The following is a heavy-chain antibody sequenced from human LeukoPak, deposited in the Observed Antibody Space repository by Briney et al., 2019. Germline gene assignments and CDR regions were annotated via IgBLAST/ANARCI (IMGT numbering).Heavy chain of an antibody. J-gene: IGHJ4*02. CDR1: GFAFSSYW. Sequence: GGSLRLSCAASGFAFSSYWMTWVRQAPGKGLEWVASLNENGSKRSYVGSVKGRFTISRDNAQKSLYLQMNSLTAEDTAVYYCARAVTSMGGYWGQGTLVTVSS. CDR3: ARAVTSMGGY. D-gene: IGHD5-18*01. CDR2: LNENGSKR. V-gene: IGHV3-7*03.